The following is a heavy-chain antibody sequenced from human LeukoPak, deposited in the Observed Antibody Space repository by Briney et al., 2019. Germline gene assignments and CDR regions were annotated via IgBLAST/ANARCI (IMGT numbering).Heavy chain of an antibody. CDR3: ARIAARGQYFDY. CDR1: GGSISSGGYS. D-gene: IGHD6-6*01. J-gene: IGHJ4*02. Sequence: SQTLSLTCAVSGGSISSGGYSWSWIRQPPGKGLEWIGYIYHSGSTYYNPSLKSRVTISVDRSKNQFSPKLSSVTAADTAVYYCARIAARGQYFDYWGQGTLVTVSS. V-gene: IGHV4-30-2*01. CDR2: IYHSGST.